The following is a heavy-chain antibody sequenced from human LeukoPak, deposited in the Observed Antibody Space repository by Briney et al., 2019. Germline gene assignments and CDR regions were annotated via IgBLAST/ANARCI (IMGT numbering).Heavy chain of an antibody. Sequence: ASVKVSCKASGYTFTCYGISWVRQAPGQGLEWMGWISAYNGNTNYAQKLQGRVTMTTDTSTSTAYMELRSLRSDDTAVYYCARTPPPPYSGYDGFMDVWGKGTTVTVSS. V-gene: IGHV1-18*04. CDR1: GYTFTCYG. CDR3: ARTPPPPYSGYDGFMDV. D-gene: IGHD5-12*01. J-gene: IGHJ6*04. CDR2: ISAYNGNT.